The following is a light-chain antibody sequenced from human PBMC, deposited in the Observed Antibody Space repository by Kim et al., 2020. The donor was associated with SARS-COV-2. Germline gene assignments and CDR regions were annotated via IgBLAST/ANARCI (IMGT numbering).Light chain of an antibody. Sequence: SYELTQPPSVSVSPGQTASITCSGDKLGDKYACWYQQKPGQSPVLVIYQDYKRPSGIPERFSGSNSGNTATLTISETQAMDEADYYCQTWDSTFVVFGVGTQLTVL. CDR3: QTWDSTFVV. V-gene: IGLV3-1*01. CDR1: KLGDKY. J-gene: IGLJ2*01. CDR2: QDY.